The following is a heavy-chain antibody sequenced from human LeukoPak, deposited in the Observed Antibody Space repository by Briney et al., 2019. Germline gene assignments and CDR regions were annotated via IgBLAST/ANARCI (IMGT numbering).Heavy chain of an antibody. D-gene: IGHD5-24*01. V-gene: IGHV1-69*13. J-gene: IGHJ4*02. CDR2: IIPIFGTA. CDR1: GGTFSSYA. Sequence: SVTVSCKASGGTFSSYAISWVRQAPGQGLEWMGGIIPIFGTANYAQKFQGRVTITADESTSTAYMELSSLRSEDTAVYYCASLAMATRHDYWGQGTLVTVSS. CDR3: ASLAMATRHDY.